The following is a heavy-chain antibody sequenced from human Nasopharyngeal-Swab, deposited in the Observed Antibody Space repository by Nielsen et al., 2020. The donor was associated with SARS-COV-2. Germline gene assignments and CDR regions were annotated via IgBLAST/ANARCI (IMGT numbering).Heavy chain of an antibody. Sequence: GGSLRPSCAAFGFTLSNYAMHWVRKAPGKGLEWVALFSYDGSKRYFADSMKGRFSISRDNIKNMLYLQMDSLRADDTAVYYCAKDHFYDSGSYDRLYFDFWGQGTLVTVSS. CDR2: FSYDGSKR. D-gene: IGHD3-10*01. V-gene: IGHV3-30*18. CDR1: GFTLSNYA. CDR3: AKDHFYDSGSYDRLYFDF. J-gene: IGHJ4*02.